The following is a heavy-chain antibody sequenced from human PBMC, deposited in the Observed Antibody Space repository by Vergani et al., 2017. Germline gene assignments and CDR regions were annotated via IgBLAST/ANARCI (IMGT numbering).Heavy chain of an antibody. CDR3: ARAYWRYNWFDY. J-gene: IGHJ5*01. CDR2: ISASGAPT. D-gene: IGHD3-3*01. V-gene: IGHV3-23*04. Sequence: VQLVESGGGVVQPGRSLRLSCTASGFIFSTYAMSWVRQAPGKGLGWVSGISASGAPTYYADSVKGRVTISRDNSKNTLYLQMNSLGVEDTAVYYCARAYWRYNWFDYWGQRTLVTVSS. CDR1: GFIFSTYA.